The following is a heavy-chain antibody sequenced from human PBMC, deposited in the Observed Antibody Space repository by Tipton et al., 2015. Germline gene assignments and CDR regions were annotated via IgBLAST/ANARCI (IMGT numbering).Heavy chain of an antibody. CDR2: FYPDDSDT. Sequence: QSGPEVKKAGESLKISCKGSGYSFATYWIGWVRQMPGKGLEWMGIFYPDDSDTRYSPSFQGQVTISADKSISTAYLQWNSLKASDTAMYYCARRHVYDYYLDNWGQGTLVIVSS. D-gene: IGHD5/OR15-5a*01. CDR3: ARRHVYDYYLDN. J-gene: IGHJ4*02. CDR1: GYSFATYW. V-gene: IGHV5-51*01.